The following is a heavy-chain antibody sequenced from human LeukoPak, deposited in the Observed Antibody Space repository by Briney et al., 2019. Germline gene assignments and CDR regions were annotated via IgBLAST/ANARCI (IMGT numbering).Heavy chain of an antibody. Sequence: GGSLRLSCAASGFIFSSYEMNWVRQAPGKGLEWVSYISTRGGTIYYADSVKGRFTISRDNAKNSLYLQMNSLRAEDTAVYYCARDSYYGGTQDYWGQGTLGTVS. CDR3: ARDSYYGGTQDY. V-gene: IGHV3-48*03. J-gene: IGHJ4*02. CDR1: GFIFSSYE. CDR2: ISTRGGTI. D-gene: IGHD4-23*01.